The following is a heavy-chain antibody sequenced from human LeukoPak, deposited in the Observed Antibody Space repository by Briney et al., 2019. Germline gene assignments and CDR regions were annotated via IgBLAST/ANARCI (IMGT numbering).Heavy chain of an antibody. CDR3: ARDQEGFDY. CDR1: GYTFTNNY. Sequence: ASVKVSCKASGYTFTNNYLHWVRQAPGQGLEWMGMIYPRDGSTSYAQNFQGRVTVTRDTSTTTVHMELRGLRSEDTAVYYCARDQEGFDYWGQGIVVTVSS. CDR2: IYPRDGST. V-gene: IGHV1-46*01. J-gene: IGHJ4*02.